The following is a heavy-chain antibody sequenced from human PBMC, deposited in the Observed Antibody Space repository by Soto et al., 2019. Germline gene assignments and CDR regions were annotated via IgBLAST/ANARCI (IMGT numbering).Heavy chain of an antibody. CDR1: GFTFSSYG. CDR3: AKDRGLLDY. Sequence: GGSLRLSCAASGFTFSSYGMHWVRQAPGKGLEWVAVISYDGSNKYYADSVKGRFTTSRDNSKNTLYLQMNSLRAEDTAVYYCAKDRGLLDYWGQGTLVTVSS. J-gene: IGHJ4*02. V-gene: IGHV3-30*18. CDR2: ISYDGSNK.